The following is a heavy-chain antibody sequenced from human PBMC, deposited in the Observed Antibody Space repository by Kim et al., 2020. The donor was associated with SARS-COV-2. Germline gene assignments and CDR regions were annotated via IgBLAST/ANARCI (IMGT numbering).Heavy chain of an antibody. CDR2: IYYSGST. CDR1: GGSISSSSYY. Sequence: SETRSLTCTVSGGSISSSSYYWGWLRQPPGKGLEWIGSIYYSGSTYYNPSLKSRVTISVDTSKNQFSLKLSSVTAADTAVYYCARPSRGGVIVARPLYFDYGGQGTLVTVSS. D-gene: IGHD6-6*01. CDR3: ARPSRGGVIVARPLYFDY. V-gene: IGHV4-39*01. J-gene: IGHJ4*02.